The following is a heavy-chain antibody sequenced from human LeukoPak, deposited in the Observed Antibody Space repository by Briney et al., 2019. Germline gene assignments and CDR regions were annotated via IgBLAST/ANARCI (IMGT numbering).Heavy chain of an antibody. V-gene: IGHV3-72*01. CDR3: VRGYHSFDV. J-gene: IGHJ3*01. D-gene: IGHD2-2*01. CDR1: GFTFSDHF. CDR2: SRNKANGYTT. Sequence: GGSLRLSCAASGFTFSDHFVDWVRQAPGEGLEWVARSRNKANGYTTQYAASVKGRFSISRDESRKSLYLQMNSLKTEDTAVYYCVRGYHSFDVWGQGTMVTVSS.